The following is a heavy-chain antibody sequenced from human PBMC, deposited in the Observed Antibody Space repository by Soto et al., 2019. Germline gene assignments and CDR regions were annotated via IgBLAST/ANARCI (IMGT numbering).Heavy chain of an antibody. J-gene: IGHJ5*02. D-gene: IGHD2-15*01. CDR3: AIGVGRNCSCKFDP. CDR1: GGPFSSYA. V-gene: IGHV1-69*13. CDR2: IIPIFGTA. Sequence: ASVKVSCKASGGPFSSYAISWVRQAPGQGLEWMGGIIPIFGTANYAQKLQGTVTITADESPSTAYMELSSLRSEDTAVYSCAIGVGRNCSCKFDPWGQGTLFTVSS.